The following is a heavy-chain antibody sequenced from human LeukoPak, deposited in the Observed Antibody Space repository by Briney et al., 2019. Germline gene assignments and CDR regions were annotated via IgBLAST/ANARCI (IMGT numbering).Heavy chain of an antibody. CDR1: GYTFTSYY. J-gene: IGHJ4*02. Sequence: ASVTVSCTASGYTFTSYYTHWVRQAPGQGLEWMGIINPGGGSTSYAQKFQGRVTMTRDTSTTTVYMELRSLRSEDAAVCYCARGEDSSDYWGQGTLVTVSS. V-gene: IGHV1-46*01. D-gene: IGHD3-22*01. CDR2: INPGGGST. CDR3: ARGEDSSDY.